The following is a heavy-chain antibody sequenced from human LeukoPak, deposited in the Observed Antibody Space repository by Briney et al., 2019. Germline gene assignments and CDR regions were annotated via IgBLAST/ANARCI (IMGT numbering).Heavy chain of an antibody. V-gene: IGHV1-8*01. CDR1: GYTLTSYD. Sequence: ASVKVSCKASGYTLTSYDINWVRQATGQGLEWMGWMNPNSGNTGYAQKFQGRVTMTRNTSISTAYMELSSLRSEDTAVYYCARGFTFGGVIVYTGKYYFDYWGQGTLVTVSS. J-gene: IGHJ4*02. CDR2: MNPNSGNT. CDR3: ARGFTFGGVIVYTGKYYFDY. D-gene: IGHD3-16*02.